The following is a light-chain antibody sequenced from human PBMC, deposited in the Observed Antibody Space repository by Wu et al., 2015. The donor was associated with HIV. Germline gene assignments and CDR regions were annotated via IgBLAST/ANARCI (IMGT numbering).Light chain of an antibody. Sequence: EIVLTQSPGTLSLSPGERGTLSCRASRSVSNNFLAWYQQKPGQAPSLLIYGASSRATGVPDRFSGSVSGTDFTLTISRLEPEDFAVYYCQQYGSSPPYSFGQGTKLEIK. V-gene: IGKV3-20*01. J-gene: IGKJ2*03. CDR3: QQYGSSPPYS. CDR2: GAS. CDR1: RSVSNNF.